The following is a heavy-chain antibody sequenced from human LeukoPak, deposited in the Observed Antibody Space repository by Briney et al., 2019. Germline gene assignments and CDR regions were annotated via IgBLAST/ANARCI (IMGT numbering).Heavy chain of an antibody. V-gene: IGHV1-2*02. D-gene: IGHD6-19*01. CDR1: GYTFSDHY. CDR2: INPNSGGT. Sequence: ASVRVSCKASGYTFSDHYIHWVRQAPGQGLEWMGWINPNSGGTNYAQKFQGRVTMTRDTSISTAYMELSRLRSDDTAVYYCAREKAVAGTLFDYWGQGTLVTVSS. J-gene: IGHJ4*02. CDR3: AREKAVAGTLFDY.